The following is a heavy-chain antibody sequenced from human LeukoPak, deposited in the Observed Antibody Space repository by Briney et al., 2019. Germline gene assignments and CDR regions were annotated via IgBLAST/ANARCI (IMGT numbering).Heavy chain of an antibody. J-gene: IGHJ4*02. D-gene: IGHD5-24*01. Sequence: SETLSLTCAVSGASIRNTSFYRGWIRQPPGKGLQWIASIYSSGTTYYNPSIKSRITLFVDTSKSQVSLKLRSVTAADTAVYYCAKHGVEGKWLKFYYFNYGGQGSLVTVSS. V-gene: IGHV4-39*01. CDR3: AKHGVEGKWLKFYYFNY. CDR2: IYSSGTT. CDR1: GASIRNTSFY.